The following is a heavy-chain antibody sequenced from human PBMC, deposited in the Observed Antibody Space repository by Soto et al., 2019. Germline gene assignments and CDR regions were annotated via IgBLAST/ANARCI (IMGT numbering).Heavy chain of an antibody. CDR3: AKGKSENGVDWLDP. J-gene: IGHJ5*02. CDR1: GFMFENYA. Sequence: LRLSCAASGFMFENYAMICVRQAPGKGLEWVATVRGNSYGAYYADSVRGRFIISRDNSKNTMSLQLNSLRDDDTAIYYCAKGKSENGVDWLDPWGPGTLVTVSS. CDR2: VRGNSYGA. D-gene: IGHD2-8*01. V-gene: IGHV3-23*01.